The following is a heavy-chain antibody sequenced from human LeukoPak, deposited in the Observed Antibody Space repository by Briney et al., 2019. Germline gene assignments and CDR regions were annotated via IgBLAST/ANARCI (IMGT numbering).Heavy chain of an antibody. Sequence: KTSETLTLTCTVSGGSIRSYYWSWIRQPPGKGLEWVGYIYYSGSPNYNPSLKSRVTTSIDTSRNQFSLKLSSVTAADTAVYYRARVLKFYYSSGSYSYYFDYWGRGTLVTVSS. J-gene: IGHJ4*02. CDR3: ARVLKFYYSSGSYSYYFDY. CDR1: GGSIRSYY. V-gene: IGHV4-59*01. CDR2: IYYSGSP. D-gene: IGHD3-10*01.